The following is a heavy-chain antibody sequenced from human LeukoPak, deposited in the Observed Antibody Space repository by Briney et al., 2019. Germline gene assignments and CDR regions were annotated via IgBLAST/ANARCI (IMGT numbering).Heavy chain of an antibody. V-gene: IGHV5-51*01. D-gene: IGHD5-12*01. Sequence: GESLKISCKGSGYSFTSYWIGWVRQMPGKGLEWMGIIYPGDSDTRYSPSFQGQVTISADKSISAAYLQWSSLKASDTAMYYCASRVYSGYDSAHRFDYWGQGTLVTVSS. CDR2: IYPGDSDT. J-gene: IGHJ4*02. CDR3: ASRVYSGYDSAHRFDY. CDR1: GYSFTSYW.